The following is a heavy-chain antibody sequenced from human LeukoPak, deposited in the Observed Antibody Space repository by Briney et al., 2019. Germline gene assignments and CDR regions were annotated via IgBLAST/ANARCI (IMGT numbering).Heavy chain of an antibody. CDR2: IDYTGST. D-gene: IGHD4-23*01. V-gene: IGHV4-59*01. CDR3: AGAGDYSGTILDY. J-gene: IGHJ4*02. Sequence: PSETLSLTCTVSGGSISSYLWSWIRQPPGKGLECIGYIDYTGSTNYNPSLKNRVTISLDTSKNQFSLKLSSVTAADTAVYYCAGAGDYSGTILDYWGQGTLVTVSS. CDR1: GGSISSYL.